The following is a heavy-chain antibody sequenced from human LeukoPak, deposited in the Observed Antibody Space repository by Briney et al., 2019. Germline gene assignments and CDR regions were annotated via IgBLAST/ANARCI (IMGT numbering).Heavy chain of an antibody. CDR3: AMTDRYAGRPFDY. CDR2: FYPEDGEDGET. J-gene: IGHJ4*02. V-gene: IGHV1-24*01. CDR1: GYSLIEVA. D-gene: IGHD3-9*01. Sequence: ASVKVSCKVSGYSLIEVAMHWVRQAPGKGLAWVGSFYPEDGEDGETHYAQKFQGRVTMTEDASTDTAYLDLTSLSSEDTALYYCAMTDRYAGRPFDYWGQGTLVTVSS.